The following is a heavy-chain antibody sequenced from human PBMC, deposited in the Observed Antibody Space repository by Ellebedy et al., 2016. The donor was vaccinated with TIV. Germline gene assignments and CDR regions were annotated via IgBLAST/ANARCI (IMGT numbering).Heavy chain of an antibody. Sequence: SETLSLXXTVSGGSISSYYWSWIRQPPGKGLEWIGYIYYSGSTNYNPSLKSRVTISVDKSKNQFSLKLSSVTAADTAVYYCARVWPLPDYWGQGTLVTVSS. CDR3: ARVWPLPDY. V-gene: IGHV4-59*12. D-gene: IGHD3-16*01. J-gene: IGHJ4*02. CDR2: IYYSGST. CDR1: GGSISSYY.